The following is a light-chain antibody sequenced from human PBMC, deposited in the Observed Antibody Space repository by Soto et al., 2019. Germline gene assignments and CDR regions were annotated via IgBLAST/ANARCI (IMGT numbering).Light chain of an antibody. Sequence: EIVLTQSPATLSLSPGDRATLSCRASQRIGTYLAWYQQKAGQAPSLLIYDTSNRATGIPTRFSGSGSGTDVTLTISSLEREDFAVYFFQHRSNTPPTWTFGQGTKVEIK. CDR1: QRIGTY. J-gene: IGKJ1*01. V-gene: IGKV3-11*01. CDR2: DTS. CDR3: QHRSNTPPTWT.